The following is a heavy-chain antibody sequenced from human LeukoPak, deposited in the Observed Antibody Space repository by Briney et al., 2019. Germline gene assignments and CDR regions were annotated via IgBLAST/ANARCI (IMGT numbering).Heavy chain of an antibody. V-gene: IGHV5-51*01. J-gene: IGHJ4*02. Sequence: GESLKISCKGSGYTFTNYWIGWVRQMPGKGLEWMGIIYPGDSDTRYSPSFQGQVTISADKSISTAYLQWSSLKASDTAMYYCARHNLPGYAHTYFDYWGQGTLVTVSS. CDR3: ARHNLPGYAHTYFDY. CDR1: GYTFTNYW. D-gene: IGHD2-2*01. CDR2: IYPGDSDT.